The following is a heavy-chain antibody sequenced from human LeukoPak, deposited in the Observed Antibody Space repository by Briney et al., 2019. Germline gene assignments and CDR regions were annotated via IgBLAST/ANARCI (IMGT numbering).Heavy chain of an antibody. CDR1: GGTFSSYA. CDR3: ARADYGGNSDYYYYGMDV. Sequence: SVKVSCKASGGTFSSYAISWVRQAPGQGLEWMGGIIPIFGTANYAQNFQGRVTMTRDTSTSTVYMELSSLRSEDTAVYYCARADYGGNSDYYYYGMDVWGQGTTVTVSS. V-gene: IGHV1-69*05. D-gene: IGHD4-23*01. J-gene: IGHJ6*02. CDR2: IIPIFGTA.